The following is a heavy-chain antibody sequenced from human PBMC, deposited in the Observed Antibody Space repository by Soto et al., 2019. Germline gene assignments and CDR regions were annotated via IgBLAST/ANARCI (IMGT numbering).Heavy chain of an antibody. J-gene: IGHJ4*01. CDR2: IFYAGAI. D-gene: IGHD5-12*01. V-gene: IGHV4-59*01. CDR3: AKYTGYESLFYFDS. CDR1: GGSISSDY. Sequence: PSETLSLTCIVSGGSISSDYWGWIRQPPGKGLEWIGYIFYAGAINYSPSLKSRVTISIDASEKQFSLNLTSVTAADTASYYCAKYTGYESLFYFDSWGRGLQVTVSS.